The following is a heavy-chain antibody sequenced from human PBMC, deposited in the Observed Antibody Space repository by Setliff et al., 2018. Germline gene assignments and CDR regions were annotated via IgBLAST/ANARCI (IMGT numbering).Heavy chain of an antibody. V-gene: IGHV1-18*01. CDR3: ARINFYVSSGYYYAPDY. D-gene: IGHD3-22*01. CDR1: GYTFTNYG. CDR2: INNYSFKT. J-gene: IGHJ4*02. Sequence: ASVKVSCKTSGYTFTNYGITWVRQAPGQGLEWMGWINNYSFKTNYPQKFLGRVTVTTDTSTGTAYMELGSLTSDDTAIYYCARINFYVSSGYYYAPDYWGPGTLGTVSS.